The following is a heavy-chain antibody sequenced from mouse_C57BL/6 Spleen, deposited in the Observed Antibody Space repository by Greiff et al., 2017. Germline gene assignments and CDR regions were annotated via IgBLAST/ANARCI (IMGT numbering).Heavy chain of an antibody. Sequence: QVQLQQSGAELVRPGTSVKMSCKASGYTFTNYWIGWAKQRPGHGLEWIGDIYPGGGYTNYNEKFKGKATPTADKSSSTAYMQLSSLTSEDSAIYYCARSGGYDGYPYWYFDVWGTGTTVTVSS. D-gene: IGHD2-3*01. CDR1: GYTFTNYW. CDR3: ARSGGYDGYPYWYFDV. CDR2: IYPGGGYT. J-gene: IGHJ1*03. V-gene: IGHV1-63*01.